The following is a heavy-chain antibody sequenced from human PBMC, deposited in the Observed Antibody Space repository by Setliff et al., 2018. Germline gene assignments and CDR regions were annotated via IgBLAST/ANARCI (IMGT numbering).Heavy chain of an antibody. CDR1: GYTFTTYG. Sequence: ASVKVSCKASGYTFTTYGISWVRQAPGQGLEWMGWISADNGNANYAQNLQGRVTMTTDTSTSTAYMEPRSLRSDDTAIYYCARVRKNDDSNNWYGASYYSYHYAMDVWGLGTTVTV. D-gene: IGHD6-13*01. J-gene: IGHJ6*02. CDR2: ISADNGNA. CDR3: ARVRKNDDSNNWYGASYYSYHYAMDV. V-gene: IGHV1-18*01.